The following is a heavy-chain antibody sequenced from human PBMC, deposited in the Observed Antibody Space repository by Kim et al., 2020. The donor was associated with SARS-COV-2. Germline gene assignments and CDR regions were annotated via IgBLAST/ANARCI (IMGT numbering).Heavy chain of an antibody. Sequence: SETLSLTCTVSGGSISSGTDYWTWIRQQPGKGLEWIGYVFYSGTTYYSPSLKSRVTISVDTSKNQFSLRLNSVTAADTAVYYCARDRTAEDDFWRPNGLDVWGQGTTVTVSS. J-gene: IGHJ6*02. CDR3: ARDRTAEDDFWRPNGLDV. CDR1: GGSISSGTDY. D-gene: IGHD3-3*01. CDR2: VFYSGTT. V-gene: IGHV4-31*03.